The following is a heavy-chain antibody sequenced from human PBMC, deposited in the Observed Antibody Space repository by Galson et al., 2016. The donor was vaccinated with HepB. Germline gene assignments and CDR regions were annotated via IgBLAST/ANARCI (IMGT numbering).Heavy chain of an antibody. J-gene: IGHJ4*02. CDR3: ARVRPSSQLGMVTDY. CDR1: GYAFSNYY. V-gene: IGHV1-46*01. Sequence: SVKVSCKASGYAFSNYYMHWVRQAPGQGLEWMGIINPDGGSRSYAQKFQGRVTMTRDTSTTTVNLEMSSLRAEDTAVDYCARVRPSSQLGMVTDYWGQGTLVTVSS. CDR2: INPDGGSR. D-gene: IGHD5-18*01.